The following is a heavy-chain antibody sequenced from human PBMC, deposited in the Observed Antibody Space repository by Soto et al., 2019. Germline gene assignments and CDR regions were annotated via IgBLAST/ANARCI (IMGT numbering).Heavy chain of an antibody. D-gene: IGHD6-19*01. CDR3: ARLRSSGWYLDY. J-gene: IGHJ4*02. CDR1: GYSFTSYC. V-gene: IGHV5-51*01. Sequence: VESLTISCQVSGYSFTSYCIVWVPQMPGKGLECMGIIYPGDSDTRYSPSFQGQVTISADKSISTAYLQWSSLKASDTAMYYCARLRSSGWYLDYWGQGTMVTVSS. CDR2: IYPGDSDT.